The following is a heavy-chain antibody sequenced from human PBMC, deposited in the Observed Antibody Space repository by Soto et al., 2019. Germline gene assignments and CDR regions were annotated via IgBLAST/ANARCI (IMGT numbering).Heavy chain of an antibody. CDR1: GGSISSPNFY. J-gene: IGHJ6*02. D-gene: IGHD2-2*01. Sequence: TLSLTCTVSGGSISSPNFYWSWIRQHPGKGLEWIGHIYYNGTTYYNPTLKSRVSISVDTSKNQFSLKLSSVTAADTAVYYCARHGGGYCSSTSCYDNYYYYGMDVWGQGTTVS. CDR2: IYYNGTT. CDR3: ARHGGGYCSSTSCYDNYYYYGMDV. V-gene: IGHV4-31*03.